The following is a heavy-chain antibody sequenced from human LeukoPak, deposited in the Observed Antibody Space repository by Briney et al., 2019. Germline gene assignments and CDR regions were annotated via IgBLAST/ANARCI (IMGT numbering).Heavy chain of an antibody. J-gene: IGHJ4*02. CDR1: GFTFSSYE. D-gene: IGHD1-26*01. CDR3: ARTGSYSAGDY. Sequence: GGSLRLSCAASGFTFSSYEMNWVRQAPGKGLEWVSYISSSGSTIYYADSVKGRFTIYRDNAKNSLYLQMNSLRAEDTAVYYCARTGSYSAGDYWGQGTLVTVSS. V-gene: IGHV3-48*03. CDR2: ISSSGSTI.